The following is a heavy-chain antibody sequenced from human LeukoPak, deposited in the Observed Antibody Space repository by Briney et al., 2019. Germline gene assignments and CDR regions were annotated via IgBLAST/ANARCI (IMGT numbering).Heavy chain of an antibody. J-gene: IGHJ2*01. CDR2: IKQDGSEK. D-gene: IGHD2-15*01. CDR1: GFTFSTYW. V-gene: IGHV3-7*01. Sequence: GGSLRLSCAASGFTFSTYWMSWVRQAPGKGLEWVANIKQDGSEKYYVDSVKGRFAISRDNAKNSLYLQMNSLTAEDTAVYYCARDYFSRAAALGYFDLWGRGTLVTVSS. CDR3: ARDYFSRAAALGYFDL.